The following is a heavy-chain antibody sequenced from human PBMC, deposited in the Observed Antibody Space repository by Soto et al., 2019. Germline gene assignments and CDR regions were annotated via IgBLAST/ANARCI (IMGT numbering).Heavy chain of an antibody. V-gene: IGHV5-51*01. CDR2: IYPGDSDT. CDR3: ARHPGSSSSSYYGMDV. D-gene: IGHD6-6*01. CDR1: GYSFTSYW. J-gene: IGHJ6*02. Sequence: GESLKISCKGSGYSFTSYWIGWVRQMPGKGLEWMGIIYPGDSDTRYSPSFQGQVTISADKSISTAYLQWSSLKASDTAMYYCARHPGSSSSSYYGMDVCGQGTMLTVAS.